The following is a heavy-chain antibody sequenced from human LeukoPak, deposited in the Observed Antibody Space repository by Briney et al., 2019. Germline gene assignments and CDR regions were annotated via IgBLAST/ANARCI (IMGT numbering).Heavy chain of an antibody. D-gene: IGHD3-22*01. CDR3: ARRDSSGYHYHAFDI. V-gene: IGHV5-51*01. J-gene: IGHJ3*02. CDR1: GYSFTSYW. Sequence: GESLKNSCKGSGYSFTSYWIGWVRQMPGKGLEWMGIIYPGDSDTRYSPSFQGQVTISADKSISTAYLQWSTLKASDTAMYYCARRDSSGYHYHAFDIWGQGTMVTVSS. CDR2: IYPGDSDT.